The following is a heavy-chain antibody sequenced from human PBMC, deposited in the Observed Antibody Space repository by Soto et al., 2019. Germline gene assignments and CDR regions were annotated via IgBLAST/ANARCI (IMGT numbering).Heavy chain of an antibody. CDR3: ATRRYCSSTSCYVRETSYYHMEV. J-gene: IGHJ6*03. Sequence: PSETLSLTCTVSGGSISSSSYYWGWIRQPPGKGLEWIGSIYYSGSTYYNPSLKSRVTISVDTSKNQFSLKLSSVTAADTAVYYCATRRYCSSTSCYVRETSYYHMEVWGKAPPVTVSS. CDR2: IYYSGST. D-gene: IGHD2-2*01. V-gene: IGHV4-39*01. CDR1: GGSISSSSYY.